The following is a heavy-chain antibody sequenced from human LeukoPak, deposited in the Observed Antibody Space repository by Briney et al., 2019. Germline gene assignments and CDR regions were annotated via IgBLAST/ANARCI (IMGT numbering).Heavy chain of an antibody. CDR3: ARGRVAAN. V-gene: IGHV4-4*02. Sequence: SGTLSLTCGVSGGSISGTNWWSWVRQPPRQGLEWIGEISLAGQTNYNPSLNGRVTMSLDKSSNQLSLHLTSVTAADTAVYYCARGRVAANWGQGTLVTVSS. CDR1: GGSISGTNW. J-gene: IGHJ4*02. D-gene: IGHD6-19*01. CDR2: ISLAGQT.